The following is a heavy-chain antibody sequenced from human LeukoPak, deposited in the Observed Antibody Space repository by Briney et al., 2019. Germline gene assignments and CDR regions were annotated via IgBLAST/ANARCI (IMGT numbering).Heavy chain of an antibody. J-gene: IGHJ6*03. CDR1: GFTFSSYS. D-gene: IGHD4-17*01. V-gene: IGHV3-48*01. Sequence: GGSLRLSCAASGFTFSSYSMNWVRQAPGKGLEWVSYISSSSSTIYYADSVKGRFTISRDNAKNSLYLQVNSLRAEDTAVYYCARATVTTFQRYYYYMDVWGKGTTVTVSS. CDR2: ISSSSSTI. CDR3: ARATVTTFQRYYYYMDV.